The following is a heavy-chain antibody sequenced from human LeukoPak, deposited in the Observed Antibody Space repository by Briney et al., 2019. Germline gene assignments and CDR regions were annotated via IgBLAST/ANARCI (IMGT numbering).Heavy chain of an antibody. Sequence: ESGPTLVNPTETLTLTCTVSGFSLSNARMGVSWIRQPPGKALEWLAHIFSTDEKSYSTSLKSRLTISKDTSKSQVVLTMTNMDPVDTATYYCARIIWFVASSWYSGRDYYYYYYMDVWGKGTTVTVSS. V-gene: IGHV2-26*01. D-gene: IGHD6-13*01. CDR3: ARIIWFVASSWYSGRDYYYYYYMDV. CDR2: IFSTDEK. J-gene: IGHJ6*03. CDR1: GFSLSNARMG.